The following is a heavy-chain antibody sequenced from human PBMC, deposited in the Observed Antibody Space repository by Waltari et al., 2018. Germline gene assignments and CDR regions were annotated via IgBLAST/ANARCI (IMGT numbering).Heavy chain of an antibody. CDR3: ARGGGPYDAFDI. CDR1: GGSFSGYY. CDR2: INHSGST. J-gene: IGHJ3*02. V-gene: IGHV4-34*01. Sequence: QVQLQQWGAGLLKPSETLSLTCAVYGGSFSGYYWSWIRQPPGKGLEWIGEINHSGSTNYNPSLKSRVTRSVDTSKNQFSLKLSSVTAADTAVYYCARGGGPYDAFDIWGQGTMVTVSS. D-gene: IGHD3-16*01.